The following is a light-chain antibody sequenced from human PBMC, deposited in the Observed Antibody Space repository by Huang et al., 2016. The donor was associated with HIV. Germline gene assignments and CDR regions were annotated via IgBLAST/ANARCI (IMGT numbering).Light chain of an antibody. Sequence: DIVLTQSPATLSLSPGERATDSCRASQSVSTFLAWYQHKPGQAPRLLIFDASNRASGVPARFSGTGSGTDFTLTISSLEPSDVAVYYCQQHSYWPITFGRGTRLEI. J-gene: IGKJ5*01. CDR3: QQHSYWPIT. CDR2: DAS. V-gene: IGKV3-11*01. CDR1: QSVSTF.